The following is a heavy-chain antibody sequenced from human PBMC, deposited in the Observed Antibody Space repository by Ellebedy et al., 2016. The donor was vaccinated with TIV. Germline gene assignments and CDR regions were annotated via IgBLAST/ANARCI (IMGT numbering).Heavy chain of an antibody. J-gene: IGHJ4*02. CDR1: GGTFSSYA. V-gene: IGHV1-69*10. Sequence: SVKVSCKASGGTFSSYAISWVRQAPGQGLEWMGGIIPIVGIANYAQKFQGRVTITADKSTSTAYMELSSLRSEDTAVYYSARDGTAYSSSWYGDYWGQGTLVTVSS. CDR2: IIPIVGIA. D-gene: IGHD6-13*01. CDR3: ARDGTAYSSSWYGDY.